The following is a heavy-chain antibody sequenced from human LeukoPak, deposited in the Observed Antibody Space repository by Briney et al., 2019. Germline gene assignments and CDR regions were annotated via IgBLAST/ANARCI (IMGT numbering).Heavy chain of an antibody. Sequence: PGGSLRLSCTASGFTFSDFWMHWVRQAPGKGLVWVSRINSNEGSRGYADSVRGRFTISRDNAKNTLYLQMNSLRAGDTAVYYCARDDGGNPHDAFDICVQRAKVTDSS. D-gene: IGHD4-23*01. CDR3: ARDDGGNPHDAFDI. CDR2: INSNEGSR. V-gene: IGHV3-74*01. J-gene: IGHJ3*02. CDR1: GFTFSDFW.